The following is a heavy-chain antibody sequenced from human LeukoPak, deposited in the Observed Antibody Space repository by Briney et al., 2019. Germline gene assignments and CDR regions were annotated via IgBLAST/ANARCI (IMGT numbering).Heavy chain of an antibody. CDR3: AKDGKNYFDY. Sequence: GGSLRLSCAASGFTFDDYTMHWVRQAPGKGLEWVSLITWNGGRTYYADSVKGRFTISRDNSKNSLSLQMNSLRAEDTALYYCAKDGKNYFDYWGQGTLVTVSS. J-gene: IGHJ4*02. CDR2: ITWNGGRT. CDR1: GFTFDDYT. V-gene: IGHV3-43*01.